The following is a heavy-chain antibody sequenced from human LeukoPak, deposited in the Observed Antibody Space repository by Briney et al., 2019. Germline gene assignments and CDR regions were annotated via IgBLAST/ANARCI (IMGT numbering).Heavy chain of an antibody. D-gene: IGHD3-10*02. CDR2: ISSSGSTM. V-gene: IGHV3-48*03. J-gene: IGHJ6*04. CDR3: AELGITMIGGV. CDR1: GFTFRSYE. Sequence: GGSLRLSCVASGFTFRSYEMNWVRQAPGKGLEWVSYISSSGSTMYYADSVKGRFTISRDNAKNSLYLQMNSLRAEDTAVYYFAELGITMIGGVWGKGTTVTISS.